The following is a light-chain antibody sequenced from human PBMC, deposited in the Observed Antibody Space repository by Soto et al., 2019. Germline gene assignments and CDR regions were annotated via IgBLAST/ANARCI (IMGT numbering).Light chain of an antibody. CDR1: STNIGAGYD. J-gene: IGLJ1*01. CDR2: DNS. V-gene: IGLV1-40*01. Sequence: QSVLTQPPSVSGAPGQRVTIPCTGSSTNIGAGYDVHWYQQLPGTAPKLLIYDNSNRPSGVPDRFSGSKSGTSESLAITGLQADDEADYYCQSYDSSLSGYVFGTRTKVTVL. CDR3: QSYDSSLSGYV.